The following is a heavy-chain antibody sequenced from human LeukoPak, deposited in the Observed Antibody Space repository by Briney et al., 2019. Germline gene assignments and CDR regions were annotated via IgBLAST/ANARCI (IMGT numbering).Heavy chain of an antibody. V-gene: IGHV3-48*01. Sequence: GGSLRLSCVASGFTFSDFAMNWVRQAPGKGLEWVSYISSSSSTMYYADSVKGRFTISRDNAKNSLYLQMNSLRAEDTAVYYCARDPYKHNDYSNYGAFDIWGQETMVTVSS. CDR2: ISSSSSTM. CDR1: GFTFSDFA. D-gene: IGHD4-11*01. J-gene: IGHJ3*02. CDR3: ARDPYKHNDYSNYGAFDI.